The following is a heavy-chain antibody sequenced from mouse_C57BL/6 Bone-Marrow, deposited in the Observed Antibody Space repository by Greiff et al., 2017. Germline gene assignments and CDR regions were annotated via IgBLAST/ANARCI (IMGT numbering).Heavy chain of an antibody. J-gene: IGHJ4*01. CDR2: SRNKANDYTT. Sequence: EVKLMESGGGLVQSGRSLRLSCATSGFTFSDFYMEWVRQAPGKGLEWIAASRNKANDYTTEYSASVKGRFIVSRDTSQSILYLQMNALRAEETAIYYCARDEGDSYAMDYWGQGTSVTVSS. V-gene: IGHV7-1*01. CDR3: ARDEGDSYAMDY. CDR1: GFTFSDFY.